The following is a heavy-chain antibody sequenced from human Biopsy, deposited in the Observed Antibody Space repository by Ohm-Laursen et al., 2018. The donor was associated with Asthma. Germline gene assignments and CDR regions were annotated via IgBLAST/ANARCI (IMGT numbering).Heavy chain of an antibody. CDR3: ARAVDYSHYYGIDV. V-gene: IGHV1-18*01. J-gene: IGHJ6*02. CDR1: GYTFNSAG. CDR2: VSVYNGNT. D-gene: IGHD3-10*01. Sequence: SVKVSCKTSGYTFNSAGITWVRQAPGQGLEWMGWVSVYNGNTKVAQRLQDRVTMITDTSTSTAYMELRSLRSDDTAVYFCARAVDYSHYYGIDVWGQGTTVTVS.